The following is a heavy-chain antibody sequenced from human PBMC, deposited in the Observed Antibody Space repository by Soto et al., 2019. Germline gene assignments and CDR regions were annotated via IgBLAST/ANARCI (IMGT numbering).Heavy chain of an antibody. CDR3: ARYSSSWPYYYYYYGMDV. CDR2: MNPNSGNT. CDR1: GYTFTSYY. V-gene: IGHV1-8*02. D-gene: IGHD6-13*01. Sequence: ASVKVSCKASGYTFTSYYMHWVRQATGQGLEWMGWMNPNSGNTGYAQKFQGRVTMTRNTSISTAYMELSSLRSEDTAVYYCARYSSSWPYYYYYYGMDVWGQGTTVTVS. J-gene: IGHJ6*02.